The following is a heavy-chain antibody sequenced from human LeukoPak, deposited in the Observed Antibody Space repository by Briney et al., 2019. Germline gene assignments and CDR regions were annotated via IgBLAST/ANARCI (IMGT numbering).Heavy chain of an antibody. CDR3: ARDMGLGY. D-gene: IGHD3-10*01. J-gene: IGHJ4*02. Sequence: PGGSLRLSCAASGFTFSSYGMHWVRQAPGKGLEWVAVISYDGSNEYYVDSVKGRFTISRDNSKNTLYLQVNSLRAEDTAVYYCARDMGLGYWGQGTLVTVSS. V-gene: IGHV3-30*03. CDR1: GFTFSSYG. CDR2: ISYDGSNE.